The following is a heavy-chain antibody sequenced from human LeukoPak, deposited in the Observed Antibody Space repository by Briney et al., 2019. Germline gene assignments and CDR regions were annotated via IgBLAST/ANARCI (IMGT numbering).Heavy chain of an antibody. J-gene: IGHJ6*02. Sequence: ASVKVSCKASGYTFTGYYMHWVRQAPGQGLEWMGWINPNSGGTNYARKFQGRVTMTRDTSISTAYMELSRLRSDDTAVYYCARELAVAGTYPYYYYGMDVWGQGTTVTVSS. V-gene: IGHV1-2*02. CDR1: GYTFTGYY. CDR2: INPNSGGT. CDR3: ARELAVAGTYPYYYYGMDV. D-gene: IGHD6-19*01.